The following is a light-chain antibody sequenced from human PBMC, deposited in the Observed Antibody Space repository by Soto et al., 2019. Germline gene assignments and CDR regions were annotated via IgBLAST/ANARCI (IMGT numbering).Light chain of an antibody. Sequence: QSVLTQPASVSGSPGQSIAISCTGSSSDVGIYNYVSWYQQHPGKVPKLIIYEVSNRPSGVSNRFSGSKSGNTASLTISGLQAEDEADYYCSSYTSSSLYVFGTGTKVTVL. CDR3: SSYTSSSLYV. J-gene: IGLJ1*01. CDR1: SSDVGIYNY. CDR2: EVS. V-gene: IGLV2-14*01.